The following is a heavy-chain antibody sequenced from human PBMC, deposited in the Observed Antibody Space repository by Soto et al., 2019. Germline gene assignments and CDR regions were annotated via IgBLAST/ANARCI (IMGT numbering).Heavy chain of an antibody. CDR3: AKQELRFGEPMDPYGMDV. Sequence: EVQLLESGGGLVQPGGSLRLSCAASGFTFSSYAMSWVRQAPGKGLEWGSAISGSGGSTYYADSVKGRFTISRDNSKNTLYLQMNSLRAEATAVYYCAKQELRFGEPMDPYGMDVWGQGTTVTVSS. D-gene: IGHD3-10*01. V-gene: IGHV3-23*01. CDR1: GFTFSSYA. CDR2: ISGSGGST. J-gene: IGHJ6*02.